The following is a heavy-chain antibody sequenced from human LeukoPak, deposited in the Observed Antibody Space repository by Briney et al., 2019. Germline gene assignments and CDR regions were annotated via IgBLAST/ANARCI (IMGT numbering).Heavy chain of an antibody. Sequence: SETLSLTCTVSGGSISSSSYYWGWIRQPPGKGLEWIGSIYYSGSTYYNPSLKSRVSISIDASKNQFSLELRSVTAADTAVYYCARDLGSCSGGSCYPKGNWFDPWGQGTLVTVSS. CDR2: IYYSGST. J-gene: IGHJ5*02. V-gene: IGHV4-39*07. CDR1: GGSISSSSYY. D-gene: IGHD2-15*01. CDR3: ARDLGSCSGGSCYPKGNWFDP.